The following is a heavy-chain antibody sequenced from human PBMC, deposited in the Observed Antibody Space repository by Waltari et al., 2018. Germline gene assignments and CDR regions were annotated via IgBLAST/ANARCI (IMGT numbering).Heavy chain of an antibody. CDR3: ARASHTRGVFGVVIIPLYFYGMDV. D-gene: IGHD3-3*01. CDR2: INAVDGST. J-gene: IGHJ6*02. Sequence: QVQLVQSGAEVKKPGASVRVSCKASGYPSTNYYIHWVRPAPGQGLEWVWVINAVDGSTRFAKKLQGRITVTRDTSTSTLYLQLSRLKSEDTAVYYCARASHTRGVFGVVIIPLYFYGMDVWGQGTTVIVSS. V-gene: IGHV1-46*04. CDR1: GYPSTNYY.